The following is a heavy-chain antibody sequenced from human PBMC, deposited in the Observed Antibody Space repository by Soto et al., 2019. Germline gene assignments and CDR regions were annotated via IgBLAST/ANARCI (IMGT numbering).Heavy chain of an antibody. CDR2: IIPIFGTA. CDR3: ARAVVVPAADYYYYGMDV. J-gene: IGHJ6*02. Sequence: QVQLVQSGAEVKKPGSSVKVSYKASGGTFSSYAISWVRQAPGQGLEWMGGIIPIFGTANYAQKFQGRVTITADESTSTAYMELSSLRSEDTAVYYCARAVVVPAADYYYYGMDVWGQGTTVTVSS. V-gene: IGHV1-69*01. D-gene: IGHD2-2*01. CDR1: GGTFSSYA.